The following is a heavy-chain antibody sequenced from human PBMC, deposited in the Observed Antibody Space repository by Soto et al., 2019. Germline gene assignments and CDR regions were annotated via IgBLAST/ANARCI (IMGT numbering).Heavy chain of an antibody. CDR3: AVAMVREILIFESSGMHV. V-gene: IGHV1-69*01. CDR2: IIPNFDTP. J-gene: IGHJ6*02. Sequence: QVHLVQSGAEVKKPGSSVKVSCKTSGGSFNNYAVSWVRQAPGQGLEWMGGIIPNFDTPNYAQKFQDRVTIIADESTSTVYMELRSLRSNGTAVYYCAVAMVREILIFESSGMHVWGQGTTVIVSS. D-gene: IGHD3-10*01. CDR1: GGSFNNYA.